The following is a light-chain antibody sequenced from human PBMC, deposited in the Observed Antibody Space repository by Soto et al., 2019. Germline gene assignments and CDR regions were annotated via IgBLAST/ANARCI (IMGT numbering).Light chain of an antibody. V-gene: IGLV2-8*01. Sequence: QSALTQPPSASGPPGQSVTISCTGTSSDVGGYNYVSWYQQHPGKAPKLMIYEVSKRPSGVPDRFSGSKSGNTASLTVSGLQAEDEADYYCSSYAGSRVFGGGTQLTVL. CDR3: SSYAGSRV. CDR2: EVS. J-gene: IGLJ3*02. CDR1: SSDVGGYNY.